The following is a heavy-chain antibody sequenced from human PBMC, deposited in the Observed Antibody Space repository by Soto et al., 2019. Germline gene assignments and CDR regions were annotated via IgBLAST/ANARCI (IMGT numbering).Heavy chain of an antibody. V-gene: IGHV3-7*01. Sequence: GGSLSLSCAASGFFFSSYWMTWVRQAPGKGLEWVANIKQDGTERYYVDSVKGRFTISRDNAKSSLYLQMNSLRAEDTAVYYYARTVATIEGDVLKYWGQGTQVIVSS. J-gene: IGHJ4*02. CDR3: ARTVATIEGDVLKY. CDR2: IKQDGTER. D-gene: IGHD5-12*01. CDR1: GFFFSSYW.